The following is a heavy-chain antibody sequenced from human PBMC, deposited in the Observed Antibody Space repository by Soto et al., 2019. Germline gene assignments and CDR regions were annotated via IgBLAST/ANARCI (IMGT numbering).Heavy chain of an antibody. D-gene: IGHD1-26*01. CDR1: GGSISSSY. CDR2: IYYSGST. Sequence: PSETLSLTCPVSGGSISSSYWSWIRQPPGKGLEWIGYIYYSGSTNYNPSLKSRVTISVDTSKNQFSLKLSSVTAADTAVYYCASAGLLGDYYFDYWGQGTLVTV. V-gene: IGHV4-59*01. CDR3: ASAGLLGDYYFDY. J-gene: IGHJ4*02.